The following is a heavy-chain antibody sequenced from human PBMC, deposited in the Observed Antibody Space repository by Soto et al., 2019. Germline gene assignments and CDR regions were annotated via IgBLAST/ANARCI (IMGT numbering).Heavy chain of an antibody. CDR1: GFTFSSYG. CDR2: ISYDGSNK. Sequence: GGSLRLSCAASGFTFSSYGMHWVRQAPGKGLEWVAVISYDGSNKYYADSVRGRFTISRDNSKNTLYLQMNSLRAEDTAVYYCAKQGRAVAATGAFDIWGQGKMVTVSS. CDR3: AKQGRAVAATGAFDI. D-gene: IGHD6-19*01. J-gene: IGHJ3*02. V-gene: IGHV3-30*18.